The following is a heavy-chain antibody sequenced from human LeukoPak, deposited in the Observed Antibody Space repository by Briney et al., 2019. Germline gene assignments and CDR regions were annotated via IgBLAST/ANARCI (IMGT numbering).Heavy chain of an antibody. CDR3: ARGGRVMAAAGSLDY. CDR2: IYYSGST. CDR1: GGSISSYY. D-gene: IGHD6-13*01. J-gene: IGHJ4*02. Sequence: SETLSLTCTVSGGSISSYYWSWIRQPPGKGLEWIGYIYYSGSTNYNPSLKSRVTISVDTSKNQFSLKLSSVTAADTAVYYCARGGRVMAAAGSLDYWGQGTLVTVSS. V-gene: IGHV4-59*08.